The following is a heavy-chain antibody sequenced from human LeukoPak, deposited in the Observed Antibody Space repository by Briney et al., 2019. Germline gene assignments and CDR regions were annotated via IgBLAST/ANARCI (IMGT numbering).Heavy chain of an antibody. CDR3: AKDRCSNGIGCLYYYMDV. V-gene: IGHV3-7*01. CDR2: IKQDGGEI. D-gene: IGHD2-8*01. Sequence: GGSLRLSCAASGFPLSDYWMSWVRQAPGKGLEWVANIKQDGGEIYYVDSVKGRFTISRDNAKSTLYLQMNSLRAEDTAVYYCAKDRCSNGIGCLYYYMDVWGKGTMVTISS. J-gene: IGHJ6*03. CDR1: GFPLSDYW.